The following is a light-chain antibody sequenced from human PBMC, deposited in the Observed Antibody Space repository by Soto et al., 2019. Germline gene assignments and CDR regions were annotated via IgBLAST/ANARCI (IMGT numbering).Light chain of an antibody. CDR2: DNN. V-gene: IGLV1-51*01. CDR3: GTWDSSLSAVV. J-gene: IGLJ2*01. CDR1: SSKIGNNY. Sequence: QSVLTQPPSVSAAPGQKVTISCYGSSSKIGNNYVSWYQQLPGTAPKLLIYDNNKRPSGIPDRFSGSKSGTSATLGITGLQTGDEADYYCGTWDSSLSAVVFGGGTKVTVL.